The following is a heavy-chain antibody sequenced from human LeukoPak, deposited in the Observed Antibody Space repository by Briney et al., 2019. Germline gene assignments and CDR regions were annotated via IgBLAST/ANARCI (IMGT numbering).Heavy chain of an antibody. J-gene: IGHJ4*02. V-gene: IGHV3-15*01. Sequence: GGSLRLSCAASGFTFSDAWLSWVRQAPGKGREWVGRIKSKTDGGTTDYAAPVKGRFTISRDDSKNTLYLQMNSLKTEDTAVYYCTTRGGSFSIFDCWGQGTLVTVSS. CDR3: TTRGGSFSIFDC. D-gene: IGHD1-26*01. CDR1: GFTFSDAW. CDR2: IKSKTDGGTT.